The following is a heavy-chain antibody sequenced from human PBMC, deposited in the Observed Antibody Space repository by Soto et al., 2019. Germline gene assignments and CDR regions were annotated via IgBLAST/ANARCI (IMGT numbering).Heavy chain of an antibody. Sequence: QVQLVESGGGVVQPGRSLRLSCAASGFTFSSYAMHWVRQAPGKGLEWVAVISYDGSNKYYADSVKGRFTISRDNSKNTLYLQINSLRAEDTAVYYCANDEYWGQGPRVPVPS. J-gene: IGHJ4*02. CDR1: GFTFSSYA. CDR3: ANDEY. CDR2: ISYDGSNK. V-gene: IGHV3-30-3*02.